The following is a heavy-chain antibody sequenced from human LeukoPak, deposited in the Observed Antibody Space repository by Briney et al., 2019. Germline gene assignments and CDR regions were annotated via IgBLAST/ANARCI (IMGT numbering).Heavy chain of an antibody. CDR2: INHSGST. Sequence: PSETLSLTCAVYGESFSGYYWSWIRQPPGKGLEWIGEINHSGSTNYNPSLKSRVTISVDTSKNQFSLKLSSVTAADTAVYYCARGRKDIVVVPAAIFNYWGQGTLVTVSS. J-gene: IGHJ4*02. CDR3: ARGRKDIVVVPAAIFNY. V-gene: IGHV4-34*01. CDR1: GESFSGYY. D-gene: IGHD2-2*01.